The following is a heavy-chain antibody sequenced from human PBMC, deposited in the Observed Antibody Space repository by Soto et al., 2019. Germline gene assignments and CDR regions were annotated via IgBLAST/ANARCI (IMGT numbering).Heavy chain of an antibody. Sequence: ASVTVSCKASGYTFTSYYLHWVRQAPGQGLEWMGIINPRDGSTSSAQRFQGRVTMTRDTSTSTVYMELSSLRSEDMAVYYCARDLGSPDVWFDSWGQGTLVTVSS. CDR1: GYTFTSYY. D-gene: IGHD3-10*01. CDR3: ARDLGSPDVWFDS. CDR2: INPRDGST. V-gene: IGHV1-46*01. J-gene: IGHJ5*01.